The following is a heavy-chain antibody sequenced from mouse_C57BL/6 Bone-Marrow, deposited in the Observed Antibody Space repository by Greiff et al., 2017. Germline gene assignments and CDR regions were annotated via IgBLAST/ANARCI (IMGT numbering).Heavy chain of an antibody. CDR3: AREYYGNFDV. CDR1: GYTFTSYW. V-gene: IGHV1-69*01. D-gene: IGHD1-1*01. J-gene: IGHJ1*03. Sequence: QVQLQQPGAELVMPGASVKLSCKASGYTFTSYWMHWVKQRPGQGLEWIGEIDPSDNYTNYNQKFKGKSTLTVDKSSSTAYMQLSSLTSEDSSVYYCAREYYGNFDVWGTGTTVTVSS. CDR2: IDPSDNYT.